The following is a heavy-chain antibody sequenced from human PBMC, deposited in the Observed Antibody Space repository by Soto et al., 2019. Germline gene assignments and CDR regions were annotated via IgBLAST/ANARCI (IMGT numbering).Heavy chain of an antibody. CDR3: ARGSGNYDILTAIRASFDP. J-gene: IGHJ5*02. Sequence: GASVKVSCKASGGTFSSYAISWVRQAPGQGLEWMGGIIPIFGTANYAQKFQGRVTITADKSTNTAYMELSSLRSEDTAVYYCARGSGNYDILTAIRASFDPWGQGTLVTVSS. CDR2: IIPIFGTA. D-gene: IGHD3-9*01. CDR1: GGTFSSYA. V-gene: IGHV1-69*06.